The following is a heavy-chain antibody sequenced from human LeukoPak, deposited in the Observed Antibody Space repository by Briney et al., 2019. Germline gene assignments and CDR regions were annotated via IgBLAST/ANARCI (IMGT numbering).Heavy chain of an antibody. J-gene: IGHJ5*02. V-gene: IGHV1-8*01. CDR3: ARGHPHYGDYEVDP. D-gene: IGHD4-17*01. Sequence: ASVKVSCKASGHTFTSYDINWVRQATGQGLEWMGWMNPNSGNTGYAQKFQGRVTMTRNTSISTAYMELSSLRSEDTAVYYCARGHPHYGDYEVDPWGQGTLVTVSS. CDR1: GHTFTSYD. CDR2: MNPNSGNT.